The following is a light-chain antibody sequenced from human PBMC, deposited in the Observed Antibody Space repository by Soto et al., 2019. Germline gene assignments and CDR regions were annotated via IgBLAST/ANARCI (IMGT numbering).Light chain of an antibody. CDR2: GAF. V-gene: IGKV1-33*01. CDR3: QQYDNIILS. CDR1: QYVGNY. Sequence: IRLTQSPTSLIASVGDRVTITCQASQYVGNYLNWYQQKPGEPPRLLISGAFNLEPGVPARFSGSGSGADFTFIISDLQPEDVATYFCQQYDNIILSFGGGTKVEI. J-gene: IGKJ4*01.